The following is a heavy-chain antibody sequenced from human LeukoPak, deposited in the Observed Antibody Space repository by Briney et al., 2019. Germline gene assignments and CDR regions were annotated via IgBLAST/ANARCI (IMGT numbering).Heavy chain of an antibody. D-gene: IGHD6-13*01. CDR2: IYSGGST. V-gene: IGHV3-66*02. Sequence: GGSPRLSCAASGFTVSSNYMSWVRQAPGKGLEWVSVIYSGGSTYYADSVKGRFTISRDNSKNTLYLQMNSLRAEDTAVYYCAREKLEAAAGWFDPWGQGTLVTVSS. CDR1: GFTVSSNY. CDR3: AREKLEAAAGWFDP. J-gene: IGHJ5*02.